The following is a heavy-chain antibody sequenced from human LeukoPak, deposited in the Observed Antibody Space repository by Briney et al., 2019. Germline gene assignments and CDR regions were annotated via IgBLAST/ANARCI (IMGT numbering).Heavy chain of an antibody. Sequence: ASVKVSCKASGFTFTGYYMHWVRQAPGQGLEWMGWINPNSGGTNYAQKLQGRVTMTTDTSTSTAYMELRGLKSDDTAVYYCARAHSYYYYYGMDVWGQGTTVTVSS. CDR2: INPNSGGT. CDR1: GFTFTGYY. CDR3: ARAHSYYYYYGMDV. V-gene: IGHV1-2*02. J-gene: IGHJ6*02.